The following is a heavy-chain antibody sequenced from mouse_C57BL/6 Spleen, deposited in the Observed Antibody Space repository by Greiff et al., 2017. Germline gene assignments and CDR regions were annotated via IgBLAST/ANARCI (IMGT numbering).Heavy chain of an antibody. D-gene: IGHD1-1*01. Sequence: DVKLVESEGGLAQPGSSMKLSCTASGFTFSDYYMAWVRQVPEKGLEWVANINYDGSSTYYLDSLKSRFIISRDNAKNILYLQMSSLKSEDTATYYCARASHYGSLDYWGQGTTLTVSS. J-gene: IGHJ2*01. CDR1: GFTFSDYY. V-gene: IGHV5-16*01. CDR3: ARASHYGSLDY. CDR2: INYDGSST.